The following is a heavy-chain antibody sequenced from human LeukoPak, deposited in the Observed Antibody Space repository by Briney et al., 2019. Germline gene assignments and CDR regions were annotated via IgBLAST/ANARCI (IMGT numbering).Heavy chain of an antibody. Sequence: SSETLSLTCTVSGASISSYYWSWIRQPPGKGLEWIGYIYYSGSTNYNPSLKSRAIISVDTSKNHFSLKLSSVAAADTAVYYCAREETAPGRPLVYWGQGTLVTVSS. CDR2: IYYSGST. CDR1: GASISSYY. CDR3: AREETAPGRPLVY. V-gene: IGHV4-59*01. J-gene: IGHJ4*02. D-gene: IGHD6-13*01.